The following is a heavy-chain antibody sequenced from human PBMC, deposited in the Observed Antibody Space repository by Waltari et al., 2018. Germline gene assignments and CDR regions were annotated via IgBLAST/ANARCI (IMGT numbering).Heavy chain of an antibody. CDR2: IYYSGST. J-gene: IGHJ6*02. CDR1: GGSISSSSYY. Sequence: QLQLQESRPGLVKPSETLSLTCTVSGGSISSSSYYWGWVRQPPGKGLEWIGSIYYSGSTYDNPSLKSRVTISVDTSKNQFSLRVSSVTAADTAVFYCARMVRGYCSSTSCHTDHWGQGTTVTVSS. CDR3: ARMVRGYCSSTSCHTDH. D-gene: IGHD2-2*01. V-gene: IGHV4-39*07.